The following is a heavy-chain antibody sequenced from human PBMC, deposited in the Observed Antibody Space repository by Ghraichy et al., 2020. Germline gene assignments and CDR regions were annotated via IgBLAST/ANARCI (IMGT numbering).Heavy chain of an antibody. D-gene: IGHD4-17*01. CDR1: GFTFSSSS. J-gene: IGHJ5*02. CDR3: ARASGVTTLWFDP. CDR2: ISSGSSTI. V-gene: IGHV3-48*01. Sequence: GGSLRLSCAVSGFTFSSSSMNWVRQAPGKGLEWVSYISSGSSTIYYADSVKGRFTISRDNAKNSLYLQMNSLRAEDTAVYYCARASGVTTLWFDPWGQGTLVTVSS.